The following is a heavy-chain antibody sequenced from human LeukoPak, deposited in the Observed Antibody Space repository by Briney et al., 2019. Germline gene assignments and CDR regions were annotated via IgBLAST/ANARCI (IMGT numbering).Heavy chain of an antibody. CDR3: ASGQMVRGVLNWLDP. CDR1: GYTFTSYY. Sequence: GASVKVSCKASGYTFTSYYMHWVRQAPGQGLEWMGIINPSGGSTSYAQKFQGRVTMTRDTSTSTVYMELSSLRSEDTAVYYCASGQMVRGVLNWLDPWGQGTLVTVSS. J-gene: IGHJ5*02. CDR2: INPSGGST. D-gene: IGHD3-10*01. V-gene: IGHV1-46*01.